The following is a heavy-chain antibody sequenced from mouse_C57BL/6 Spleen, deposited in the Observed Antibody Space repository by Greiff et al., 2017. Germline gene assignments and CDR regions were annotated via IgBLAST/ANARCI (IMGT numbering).Heavy chain of an antibody. CDR1: GYTFTSYW. CDR2: IDPSDSYT. Sequence: QVQLQQPGAELVMPGASVKLSCKASGYTFTSYWMHWVKQRPGPGLEWIGEIDPSDSYTNYNQKFKGKSTLTVDKSSSTAYMQLSSLTSEDSAVYYCARTTVVATYYARDYWGQGTSVTVSS. D-gene: IGHD1-1*01. J-gene: IGHJ4*01. V-gene: IGHV1-69*01. CDR3: ARTTVVATYYARDY.